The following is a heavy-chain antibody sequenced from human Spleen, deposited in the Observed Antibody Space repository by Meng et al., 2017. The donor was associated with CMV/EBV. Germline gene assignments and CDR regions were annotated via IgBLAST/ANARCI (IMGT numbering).Heavy chain of an antibody. CDR3: ARDISSGVTIFGVVIGSNWFDP. CDR2: INPNSGST. Sequence: ASVKVSCKASGYTFTGYYMHWVRQAPGQGLEWMGWINPNSGSTNYAQKFQGRVTMTRDTSISTAYMELSRLRSDDTAVYYCARDISSGVTIFGVVIGSNWFDPWGQGTLVTVSS. V-gene: IGHV1-2*02. CDR1: GYTFTGYY. J-gene: IGHJ5*02. D-gene: IGHD3-3*01.